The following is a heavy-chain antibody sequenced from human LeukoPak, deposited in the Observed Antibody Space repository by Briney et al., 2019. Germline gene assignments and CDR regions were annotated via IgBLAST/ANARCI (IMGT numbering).Heavy chain of an antibody. CDR1: GFTFSIYS. Sequence: GGSLRLSCAASGFTFSIYSMNWVRQAPGKGLEWVSSISSSSSYIYYADSVKGRFTISRDNAKNSLYLQMNSLRAEDTAVYYCARDTWQQLVLYYYYMDVWGKGTTVTVSS. J-gene: IGHJ6*03. CDR2: ISSSSSYI. CDR3: ARDTWQQLVLYYYYMDV. D-gene: IGHD6-13*01. V-gene: IGHV3-21*01.